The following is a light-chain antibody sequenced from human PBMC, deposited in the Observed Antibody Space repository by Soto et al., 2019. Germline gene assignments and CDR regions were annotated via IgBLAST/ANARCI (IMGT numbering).Light chain of an antibody. J-gene: IGKJ3*01. CDR3: QQYDNLPPT. Sequence: DIKMTQSPSSLSASVGDRVTITCQASQDISNNLNWYQQNPGKAPNLLIYAASNLETGVPSRFSGSGSGTDFTFTISSLQPEDIATYYFQQYDNLPPTFGPGKKVDIK. V-gene: IGKV1-33*01. CDR2: AAS. CDR1: QDISNN.